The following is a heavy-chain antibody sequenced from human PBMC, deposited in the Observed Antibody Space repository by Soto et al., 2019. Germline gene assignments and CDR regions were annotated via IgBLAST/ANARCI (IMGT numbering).Heavy chain of an antibody. V-gene: IGHV3-23*01. J-gene: IGHJ6*03. CDR3: ANYVSSGWSYYYYMDV. CDR1: GFTFSSYA. Sequence: EVQLLESGGGLVQPGGSLRLSCAASGFTFSSYAMSWVRQAPGKGLEWVSAISGSGGSTYYADSVKGRFTISRDNSKNTLYLQMNSLRAEDTAVYYCANYVSSGWSYYYYMDVWGKGTTVTVSS. CDR2: ISGSGGST. D-gene: IGHD6-19*01.